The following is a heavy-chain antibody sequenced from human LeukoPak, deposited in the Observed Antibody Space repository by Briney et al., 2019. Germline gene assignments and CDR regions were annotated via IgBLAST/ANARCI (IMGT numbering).Heavy chain of an antibody. V-gene: IGHV3-21*01. J-gene: IGHJ4*02. CDR1: GFTFNTYS. CDR3: AREVWGPEY. Sequence: GGSLRLSCAASGFTFNTYSMNWVRQAPGKGLEWVSSISDNSNYIYYSDSVEGRFTISRDNTKNSVYLQMSSLRAEDTAVYYCAREVWGPEYWGQGTLVTVSS. D-gene: IGHD1-14*01. CDR2: ISDNSNYI.